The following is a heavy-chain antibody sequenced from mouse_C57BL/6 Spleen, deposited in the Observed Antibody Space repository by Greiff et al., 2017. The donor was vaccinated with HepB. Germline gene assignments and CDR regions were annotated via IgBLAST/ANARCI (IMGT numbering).Heavy chain of an antibody. J-gene: IGHJ4*01. D-gene: IGHD1-1*01. CDR1: GYTFTSYW. CDR2: IYPGSGST. CDR3: ARDDGSSYGGAMDY. V-gene: IGHV1-55*01. Sequence: QVQLQQPGAELVKPGASVKMSCKASGYTFTSYWITWVKQRPGQGLEWIGDIYPGSGSTNYNEKFKSKATLTVDTSSSTAYMQLSSLTSEDSAVYDCARDDGSSYGGAMDYWGQGTSVTVSS.